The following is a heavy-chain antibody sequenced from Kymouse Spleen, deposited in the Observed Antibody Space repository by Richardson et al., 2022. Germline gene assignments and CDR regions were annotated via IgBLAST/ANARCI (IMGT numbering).Heavy chain of an antibody. J-gene: IGHJ6*02. Sequence: QLQLQESGPGLVKPSETLSLTCTVSGGSISSSSYYWGWIRQPPGKGLEWIGSIYYSGSTYYNPSLKSRVTISVDTSKNQFSLKLSSVTAADTAVYYCARGITGTTLGTGYGMDVWGQGTTVTVSS. V-gene: IGHV4-39*01. CDR2: IYYSGST. D-gene: IGHD1-7*01. CDR3: ARGITGTTLGTGYGMDV. CDR1: GGSISSSSYY.